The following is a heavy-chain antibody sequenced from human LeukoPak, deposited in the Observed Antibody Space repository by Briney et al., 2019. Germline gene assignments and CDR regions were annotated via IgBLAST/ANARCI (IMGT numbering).Heavy chain of an antibody. CDR3: AKGADYYYMDV. V-gene: IGHV3-23*01. CDR1: GFTFSTFP. J-gene: IGHJ6*03. Sequence: PGGSLRLSCASSGFTFSTFPMSWVRQAPGKGLEWVSSISYSVDSTYYADSVKGRFTISRDNSKNTLYLQMNSLSAEDTAVYYCAKGADYYYMDVWGKGTTVTVSS. CDR2: ISYSVDST.